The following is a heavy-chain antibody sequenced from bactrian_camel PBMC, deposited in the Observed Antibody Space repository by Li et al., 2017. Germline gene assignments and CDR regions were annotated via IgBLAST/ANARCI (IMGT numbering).Heavy chain of an antibody. CDR2: IGRDGIT. CDR1: GYTVSSTR. V-gene: IGHV3S68*01. CDR3: ASGEGGTWFDRIGYNY. J-gene: IGHJ4*01. Sequence: HVQLVESGGGSVQAGGSLRLSCAASGYTVSSTRMGWFRQAPGKEREGVACIGRDGITMYSDSVKGRFTISKDNAMNTLYLQMDSLKPEDSAMYYCASGEGGTWFDRIGYNYWGQGTQVTVS. D-gene: IGHD6*01.